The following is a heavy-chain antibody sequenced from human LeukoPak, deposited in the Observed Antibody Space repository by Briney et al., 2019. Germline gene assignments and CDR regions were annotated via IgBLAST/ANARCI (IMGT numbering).Heavy chain of an antibody. V-gene: IGHV3-23*01. J-gene: IGHJ4*02. CDR1: GFTFSSYA. CDR3: AKVPDYGDYYFDY. D-gene: IGHD4-17*01. CDR2: ISGSGGST. Sequence: GSLRLSCVASGFTFSSYAMSWVRQAPGKGLEWVSAISGSGGSTYYADSVKGRFTISRDNSKNTLYLQMNSLRAEDTAVYYCAKVPDYGDYYFDYWGQGTLVTVSS.